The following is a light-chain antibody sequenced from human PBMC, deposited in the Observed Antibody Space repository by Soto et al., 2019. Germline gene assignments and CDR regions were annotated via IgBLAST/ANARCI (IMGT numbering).Light chain of an antibody. Sequence: QSALTQPASVSGSPGQSITISCTGTSSDVGGYNYVSWYQQHPGKAPKLTIYDVSSRPSGVSNRFSGSKSGNTASLTISGLQPEDEADYYCSSYTGSSTKLFGGGTKVTVL. CDR1: SSDVGGYNY. J-gene: IGLJ2*01. V-gene: IGLV2-14*03. CDR3: SSYTGSSTKL. CDR2: DVS.